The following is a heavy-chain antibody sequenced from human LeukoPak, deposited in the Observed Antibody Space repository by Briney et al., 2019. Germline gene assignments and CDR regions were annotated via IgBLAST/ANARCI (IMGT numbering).Heavy chain of an antibody. J-gene: IGHJ4*02. Sequence: GESLKISCKGSGYSINNYWIGWVRQMPGKGLEWMGIIYPGDSDTRYSPSFQGQVTISADKSISTAYLQWSSLKASDTAMYYCARQAYYDFWSGYPHYFDYWGQGTLVTVSS. D-gene: IGHD3-3*01. CDR3: ARQAYYDFWSGYPHYFDY. CDR2: IYPGDSDT. CDR1: GYSINNYW. V-gene: IGHV5-51*01.